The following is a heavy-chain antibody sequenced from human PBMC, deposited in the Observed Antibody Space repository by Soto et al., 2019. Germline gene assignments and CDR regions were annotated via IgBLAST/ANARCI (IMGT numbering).Heavy chain of an antibody. V-gene: IGHV1-18*01. D-gene: IGHD3-22*01. CDR3: ARSAYYYDSSGSLLY. Sequence: ASVKVSCKASGYTFTSYGISWVRQAPGQGLEWMGWISAYNGNTNYAQKLQGRVTMTTDRSTSTAYMELRSLRSDDTAVYYCARSAYYYDSSGSLLYWGQGTLVTVSS. CDR1: GYTFTSYG. J-gene: IGHJ4*02. CDR2: ISAYNGNT.